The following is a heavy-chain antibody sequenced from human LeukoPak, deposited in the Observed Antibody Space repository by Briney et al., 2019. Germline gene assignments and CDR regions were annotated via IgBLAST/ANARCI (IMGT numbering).Heavy chain of an antibody. CDR1: GGSFSGYY. V-gene: IGHV4-34*01. CDR3: ARALYSYGSFDP. D-gene: IGHD5-18*01. CDR2: INHSGST. Sequence: SETLSLTCAVYGGSFSGYYWSWIRQPPGKELEWIGEINHSGSTNYNPSLKSRVTISVDTSKNQFSLKLSSVTAADTAVYYCARALYSYGSFDPWGQGTLVTVSS. J-gene: IGHJ5*02.